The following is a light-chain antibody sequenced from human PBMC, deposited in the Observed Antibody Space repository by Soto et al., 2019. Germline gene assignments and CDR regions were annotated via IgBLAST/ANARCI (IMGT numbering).Light chain of an antibody. CDR3: QQYNLTSLS. V-gene: IGKV1-5*03. Sequence: DIQMTQSPSTLSASIGDRVTITCRASQNISSWLSWSQQNPGKAPNLLIYQASILESGVPLRFSGSVSGTEFSLPVSRLQPGEFATFYCQQYNLTSLSCGGETQVQIK. CDR2: QAS. CDR1: QNISSW. J-gene: IGKJ4*01.